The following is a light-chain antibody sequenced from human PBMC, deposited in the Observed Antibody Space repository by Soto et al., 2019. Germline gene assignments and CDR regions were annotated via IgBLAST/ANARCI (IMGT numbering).Light chain of an antibody. V-gene: IGKV1-5*01. J-gene: IGKJ1*01. Sequence: DIQMTQSPSTLSGSVGDRVTITCRASQTISSWLAWYQQKPGKAPELLIYGASTLQSGVPSRSSGSGSGTDFTLTISRLQSEDFATYYCQQYYSFPPAFGQGTKVDIK. CDR3: QQYYSFPPA. CDR1: QTISSW. CDR2: GAS.